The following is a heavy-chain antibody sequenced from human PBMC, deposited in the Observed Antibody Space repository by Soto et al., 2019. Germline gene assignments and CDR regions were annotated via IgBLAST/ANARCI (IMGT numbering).Heavy chain of an antibody. CDR1: GITVSSNY. J-gene: IGHJ2*01. V-gene: IGHV3-53*04. D-gene: IGHD3-10*01. CDR2: IYSGGTT. Sequence: VQLVESGGGLVQPGGSLRLSCAASGITVSSNYMSWVRQAPGKGLEWVSIIYSGGTTYYADSVKGRFTISRDRSNNTLYLQIDSLTPEDTALYYCARDRPPPESWYFDFWGRGTLVTVSS. CDR3: ARDRPPPESWYFDF.